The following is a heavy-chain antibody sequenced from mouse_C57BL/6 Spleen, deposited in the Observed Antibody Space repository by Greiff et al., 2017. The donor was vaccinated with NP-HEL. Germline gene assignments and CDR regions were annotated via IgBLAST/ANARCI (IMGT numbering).Heavy chain of an antibody. CDR3: ARSGHGFYAMDY. V-gene: IGHV1-19*01. D-gene: IGHD3-1*01. CDR2: INPYNGGT. CDR1: GYTFTDYY. J-gene: IGHJ4*01. Sequence: VQLQQQSGPVLVKPGASVKMSCKASGYTFTDYYMNWVKQSHGKSLEWIGVINPYNGGTSYNQKFKGKATLTVDKSSSTAYMELNSLTSEDSAVYYCARSGHGFYAMDYWGQGTSVTVSS.